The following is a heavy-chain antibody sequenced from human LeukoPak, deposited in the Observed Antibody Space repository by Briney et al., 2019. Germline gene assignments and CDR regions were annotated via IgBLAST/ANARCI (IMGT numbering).Heavy chain of an antibody. D-gene: IGHD2-2*01. CDR2: ISYDGRNT. CDR3: AKDSGRYCSSTSCQIDY. CDR1: GLTFSTFG. V-gene: IGHV3-30*18. J-gene: IGHJ4*02. Sequence: TGRSLRLSCAASGLTFSTFGMHWVRQAPGKGLEWVAVISYDGRNTYYADSVKGRFTISRDNSKNTLYLQMNSLRAEDTAVYYCAKDSGRYCSSTSCQIDYWGQGTLVTVSS.